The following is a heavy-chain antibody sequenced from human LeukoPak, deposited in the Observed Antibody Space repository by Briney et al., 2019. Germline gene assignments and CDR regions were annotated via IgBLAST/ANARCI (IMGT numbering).Heavy chain of an antibody. CDR1: XXSFXXXX. Sequence: LXXXXXXXSFXXXXWXXXXEXPGKGLEWIGEIIHSGRPSYDPSLKGRVTISIDTSKHQFSLNLSSVTAADTAMYYCASRERWGQGTLVTVSS. CDR3: ASRER. V-gene: IGHV4-34*12. CDR2: IIHSGRP. J-gene: IGHJ4*02.